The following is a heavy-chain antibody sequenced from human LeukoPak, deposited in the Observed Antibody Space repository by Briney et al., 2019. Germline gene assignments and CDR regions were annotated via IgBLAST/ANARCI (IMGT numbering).Heavy chain of an antibody. J-gene: IGHJ4*02. D-gene: IGHD1-1*01. CDR3: ARGRGGTVGFDY. Sequence: ASVKVSCKASKYTFTNYDINWVRQAPGQGLEWMGWINPNSGGTNYAQKFQGWVTMTRDTSISTAYMELSRLRSDDTAVYYCARGRGGTVGFDYWGQGTLVTVSS. V-gene: IGHV1-2*04. CDR1: KYTFTNYD. CDR2: INPNSGGT.